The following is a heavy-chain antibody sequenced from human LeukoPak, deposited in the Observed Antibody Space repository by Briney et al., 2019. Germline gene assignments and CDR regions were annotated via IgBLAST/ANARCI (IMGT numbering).Heavy chain of an antibody. J-gene: IGHJ3*02. CDR3: AKGGGGTRGAFDI. D-gene: IGHD2-15*01. CDR1: GFTFSSYA. Sequence: GGSLRLSCAASGFTFSSYAMSWVRQAPGKGLEWVSGISDSGGSTDCADSVKGRFTISRDNSKNTLYLHMNSLRAEDTAIYYCAKGGGGTRGAFDIWGQGTMVTVSS. V-gene: IGHV3-23*01. CDR2: ISDSGGST.